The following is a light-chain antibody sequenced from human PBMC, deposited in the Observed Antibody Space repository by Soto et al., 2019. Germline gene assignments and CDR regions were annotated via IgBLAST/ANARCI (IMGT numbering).Light chain of an antibody. Sequence: EVVMTQSPATLSVSPGERATLSCRASQPIGTNLGWYQQKPGQAPRRLIYDASIRDTGIPARFSGSGSGTEFTRTISSLQSEDVAVYSCQHYDRWPPTFGQGTRVEIK. CDR1: QPIGTN. J-gene: IGKJ1*01. CDR2: DAS. CDR3: QHYDRWPPT. V-gene: IGKV3-15*01.